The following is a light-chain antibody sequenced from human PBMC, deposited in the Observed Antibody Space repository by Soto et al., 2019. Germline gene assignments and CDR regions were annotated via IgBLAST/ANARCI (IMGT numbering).Light chain of an antibody. CDR1: QDIGNF. J-gene: IGKJ4*01. CDR2: SAS. CDR3: QQLNNYPLT. V-gene: IGKV1-9*01. Sequence: DIPLTQSPSFVSASVGDRVTITCRASQDIGNFLAWYQQKPGKAPKLLIYSASTLQSGVPSRFSGSGSAAEFSLTLSSLQPEDFAAYFCQQLNNYPLTFGGGTKVEI.